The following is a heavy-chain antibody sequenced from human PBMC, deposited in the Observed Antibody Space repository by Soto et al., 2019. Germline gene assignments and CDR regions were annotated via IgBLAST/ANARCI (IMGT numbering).Heavy chain of an antibody. CDR2: MSHSGGT. D-gene: IGHD1-1*01. CDR3: ARVERGTATTVVDAFDI. CDR1: GGFVSSGSYY. J-gene: IGHJ3*02. V-gene: IGHV4-34*01. Sequence: QVQLQQWGAGLLKPSETLSLTCAVYGGFVSSGSYYWSWIRQPPGKGLEWIGEMSHSGGTHFNPSLKSRVTISVDTSKNQCSLKLSSGTAADPALYYCARVERGTATTVVDAFDIWGPGTMVTVSS.